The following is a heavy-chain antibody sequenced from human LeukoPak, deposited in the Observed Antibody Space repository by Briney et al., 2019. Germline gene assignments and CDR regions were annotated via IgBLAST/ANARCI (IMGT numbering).Heavy chain of an antibody. V-gene: IGHV3-23*01. D-gene: IGHD6-19*01. CDR1: GFTVSSNY. CDR2: ISGSGGST. CDR3: AKGSRPGWYLYYFDY. Sequence: PGGSLRLSCAASGFTVSSNYMSWVRQAPGKGLEWVSAISGSGGSTYYADSVKGRFTISRDNSKNTLYLQMNSLRAEDTAVYYCAKGSRPGWYLYYFDYWGQGTLVTVSS. J-gene: IGHJ4*02.